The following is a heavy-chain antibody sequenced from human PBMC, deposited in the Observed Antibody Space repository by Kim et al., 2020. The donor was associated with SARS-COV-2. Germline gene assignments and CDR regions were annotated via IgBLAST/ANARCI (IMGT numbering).Heavy chain of an antibody. CDR1: GFTFSSYS. Sequence: GGSLRLSCAASGFTFSSYSMNWVRQAPGKGLEWLSFITSSTSTIYYADSVKGRFTISRDNAKNSLYLQMNSLRAEDTAVYYCASGNGGLWGQGTLVAGSS. CDR3: ASGNGGL. CDR2: ITSSTSTI. D-gene: IGHD2-15*01. V-gene: IGHV3-48*04. J-gene: IGHJ4*02.